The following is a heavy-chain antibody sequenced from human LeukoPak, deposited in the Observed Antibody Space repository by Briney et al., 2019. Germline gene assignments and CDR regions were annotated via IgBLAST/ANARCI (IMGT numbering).Heavy chain of an antibody. D-gene: IGHD5-24*01. CDR2: INWNGGST. V-gene: IGHV3-20*04. CDR1: GFTFDDYG. J-gene: IGHJ3*02. Sequence: GGSLRLSCAATGFTFDDYGMSWVRQAPGKGLEWVSGINWNGGSTGYADSVKGRFTISRDNAKNSLYLQMNSLRAEDTALYYCAVDGYNNAFDIWGQGTMVTVSS. CDR3: AVDGYNNAFDI.